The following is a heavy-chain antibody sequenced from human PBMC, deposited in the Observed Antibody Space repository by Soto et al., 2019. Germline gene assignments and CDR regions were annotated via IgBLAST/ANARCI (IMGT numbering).Heavy chain of an antibody. CDR1: GFTFSSYA. Sequence: VGSLRLSCAASGFTFSSYAMSWVRQAPGKGLEWVSAISGSGGSTYYADSVKGRFTISRDNSKNTLYLQMNSLRAEDTAVYYCAKDNPIVVVISPDFDYWGQGTLVTVSS. CDR2: ISGSGGST. V-gene: IGHV3-23*01. D-gene: IGHD3-22*01. J-gene: IGHJ4*02. CDR3: AKDNPIVVVISPDFDY.